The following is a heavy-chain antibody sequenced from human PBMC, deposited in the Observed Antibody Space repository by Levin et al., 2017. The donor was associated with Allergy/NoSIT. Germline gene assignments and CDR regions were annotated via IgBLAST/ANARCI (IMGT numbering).Heavy chain of an antibody. V-gene: IGHV3-11*01. J-gene: IGHJ5*02. D-gene: IGHD4-23*01. Sequence: GESLKISCAASGFTFSDYYMSWIRQAPGKGLEWVSYISSSGSTIYYADSVKGRFTISRDNAKNSLYLQMNSLRAEDTAVYYCAGTTVVTWAWFDPWGQGTLVTVSS. CDR3: AGTTVVTWAWFDP. CDR2: ISSSGSTI. CDR1: GFTFSDYY.